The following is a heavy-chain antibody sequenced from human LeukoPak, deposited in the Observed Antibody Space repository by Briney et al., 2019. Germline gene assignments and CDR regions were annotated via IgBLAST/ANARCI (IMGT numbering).Heavy chain of an antibody. Sequence: GGSLRLSCAASGFTFSRYAMHWVRQAPGKGLEWVALTSSDGSIKNYADSVKGRFTISRDNSKNTLYLEVNSLRPEDTAVYYCARGGYSSSWYFAFDIWGQGTMVTVSS. CDR1: GFTFSRYA. CDR2: TSSDGSIK. V-gene: IGHV3-30*03. CDR3: ARGGYSSSWYFAFDI. D-gene: IGHD6-13*01. J-gene: IGHJ3*02.